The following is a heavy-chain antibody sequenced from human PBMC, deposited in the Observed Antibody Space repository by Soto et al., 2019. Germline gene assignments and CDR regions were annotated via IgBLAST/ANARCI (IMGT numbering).Heavy chain of an antibody. J-gene: IGHJ6*03. D-gene: IGHD3-3*01. CDR2: SSTYNGNT. CDR3: VRDHHDFSSDYHYYHMDV. V-gene: IGHV1-18*01. Sequence: QAQLVQSGAEMKKPGASVKVSCKASGYTLSNYGISWVRQAPGQGLEWMRWSSTYNGNTKYAKKFQGRVTMTTDTSTSTAYMELRSLRSDDTAVYYCVRDHHDFSSDYHYYHMDVWGKGTTVTVSS. CDR1: GYTLSNYG.